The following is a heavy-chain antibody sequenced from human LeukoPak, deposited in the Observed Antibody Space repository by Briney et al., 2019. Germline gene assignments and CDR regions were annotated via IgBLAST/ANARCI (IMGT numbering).Heavy chain of an antibody. D-gene: IGHD6-13*01. V-gene: IGHV1-69*06. Sequence: SVKVSCKASGGTFSSYAISWVRQAPGQGLEWMGGIIPIFGTANYAQKFQGRVTITADKSTSTAYMELSSLRSEDTAVYYCARGIAAAGPLYYYYYGVDVWGKGTTVTVSS. CDR3: ARGIAAAGPLYYYYYGVDV. J-gene: IGHJ6*04. CDR1: GGTFSSYA. CDR2: IIPIFGTA.